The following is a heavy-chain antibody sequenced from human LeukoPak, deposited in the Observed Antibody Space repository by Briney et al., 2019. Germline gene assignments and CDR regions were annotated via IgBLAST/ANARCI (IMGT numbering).Heavy chain of an antibody. Sequence: RPSETLSLTCAVYGGSFSGYYWSWICQPPGKGLEWIGEMNHSGSTNYNPSLKSRVTISVDTSKNQFSLKLSSVTAADTAVYYCARVSKGYCSGGSCYSRWFDPWGQGTLVTVSS. CDR2: MNHSGST. J-gene: IGHJ5*02. V-gene: IGHV4-34*01. CDR1: GGSFSGYY. D-gene: IGHD2-15*01. CDR3: ARVSKGYCSGGSCYSRWFDP.